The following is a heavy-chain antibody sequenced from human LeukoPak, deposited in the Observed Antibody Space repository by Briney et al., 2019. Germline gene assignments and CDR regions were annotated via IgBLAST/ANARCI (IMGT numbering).Heavy chain of an antibody. D-gene: IGHD2-2*01. Sequence: GASVKVSCKASGGTFSSYAISWVRQAPGQGLEWMGGIIPIFGTANYAQKFQGRVTITADKSTSTAYMELSSLRSEDTAVYYCARDRGQYCSSTSCYVFGFDPWGQGTLVTVSS. V-gene: IGHV1-69*06. CDR1: GGTFSSYA. J-gene: IGHJ5*02. CDR2: IIPIFGTA. CDR3: ARDRGQYCSSTSCYVFGFDP.